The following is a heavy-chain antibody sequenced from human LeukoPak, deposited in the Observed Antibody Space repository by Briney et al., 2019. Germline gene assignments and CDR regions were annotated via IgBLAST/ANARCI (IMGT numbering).Heavy chain of an antibody. J-gene: IGHJ4*02. CDR2: IYYSGST. CDR3: ATMVQGVYTYFGS. V-gene: IGHV4-59*01. Sequence: PSETLSLTCIVSGGSISSYYWSWIRQPPGKGLEWIGYIYYSGSTNYNPSLKSRVTISVDTSKNQFSLKLSSVTAADTAVYYCATMVQGVYTYFGSWGQGNLVAVSS. D-gene: IGHD3-10*01. CDR1: GGSISSYY.